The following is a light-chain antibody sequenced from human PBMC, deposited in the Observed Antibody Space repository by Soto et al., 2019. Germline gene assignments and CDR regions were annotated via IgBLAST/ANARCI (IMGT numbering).Light chain of an antibody. CDR2: EVS. V-gene: IGLV2-14*01. Sequence: QSVLTQPASVSGSPGQSITISCTGTSRDVGGYNYVSWYQQHPGKSPKLMIYEVSNRPSGVSNHFSGSKSGNTASLTISGLQAEDEADYYCSSYTSSRTRVFGGGTKLTVL. J-gene: IGLJ3*02. CDR1: SRDVGGYNY. CDR3: SSYTSSRTRV.